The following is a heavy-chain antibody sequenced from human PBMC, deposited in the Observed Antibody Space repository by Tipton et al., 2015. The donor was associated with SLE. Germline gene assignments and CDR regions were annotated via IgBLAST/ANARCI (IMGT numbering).Heavy chain of an antibody. Sequence: LRLSCTVSGGSISSGGYYWSWIRQHPGKGLEWIGYIYYSGGTYYNPSLKSRVTISVDTSKNQFSLKLSSVTAADTAVYYCARGFWSGYYGRMDVWCKGTTVTVSS. CDR3: ARGFWSGYYGRMDV. CDR2: IYYSGGT. D-gene: IGHD3-3*01. V-gene: IGHV4-31*03. CDR1: GGSISSGGYY. J-gene: IGHJ6*04.